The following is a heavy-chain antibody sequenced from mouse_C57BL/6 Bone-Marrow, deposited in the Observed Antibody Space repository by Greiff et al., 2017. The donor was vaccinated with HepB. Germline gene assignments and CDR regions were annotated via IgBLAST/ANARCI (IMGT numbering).Heavy chain of an antibody. CDR2: ISNGGGST. J-gene: IGHJ1*03. V-gene: IGHV5-12*01. Sequence: EVKLVESGGGLVQPGGSLKLSCAASGFTFSDYYMYWVRQTPEKRLEWVAYISNGGGSTYYPDTVKGRFTIARDNAKNTRYLQMSRLKSEDTAMYYCARPNAGYFDVWGTGTTVTVSS. CDR1: GFTFSDYY. CDR3: ARPNAGYFDV.